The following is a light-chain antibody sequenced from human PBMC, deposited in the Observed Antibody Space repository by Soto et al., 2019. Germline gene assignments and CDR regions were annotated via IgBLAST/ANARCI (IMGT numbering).Light chain of an antibody. Sequence: DIRVTQSPPSLSASLGDRVTISCRTSQNIHNYLQWYQQKPGKAPSLLIFGATSLQSGVPSRFSGSGSGTDFTLTIINLQPEDFASYFCQHTYTTPHTFGGGTRVEIK. CDR1: QNIHNY. J-gene: IGKJ4*01. V-gene: IGKV1-39*01. CDR3: QHTYTTPHT. CDR2: GAT.